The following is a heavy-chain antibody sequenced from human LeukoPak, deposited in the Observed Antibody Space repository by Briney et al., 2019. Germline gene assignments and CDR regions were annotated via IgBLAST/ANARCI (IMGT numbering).Heavy chain of an antibody. D-gene: IGHD2-2*01. CDR3: ARSPLVPTYLLDY. CDR1: AGSISSSSYY. CDR2: IYYSGST. Sequence: SETLSRTCTVSAGSISSSSYYWGWIRQPPGKGLGWIGSIYYSGSTYYNPSLKSRVTISVDTSTNQFSLKLSSVTAADTAVYYCARSPLVPTYLLDYWGQGTLVTVSS. J-gene: IGHJ4*02. V-gene: IGHV4-39*01.